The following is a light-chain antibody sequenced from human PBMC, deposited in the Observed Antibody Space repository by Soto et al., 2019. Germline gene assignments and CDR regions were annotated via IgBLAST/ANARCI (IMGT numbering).Light chain of an antibody. V-gene: IGKV1-39*01. J-gene: IGKJ1*01. CDR2: DAA. CDR1: PSISSY. Sequence: DILSPPSPSSLASSVGDSVTITCVTSPSISSYLNWYQQKPGQAPKLLIYDAASRQNGVPARFSGSGSGTDFTLTISSLQPEDFATYYCQQSYNTPPTFGQGTKVDIK. CDR3: QQSYNTPPT.